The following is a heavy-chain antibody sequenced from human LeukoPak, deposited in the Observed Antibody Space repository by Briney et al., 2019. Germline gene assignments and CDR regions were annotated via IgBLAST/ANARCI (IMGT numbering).Heavy chain of an antibody. CDR3: ARGLMYSSDEGP. V-gene: IGHV4-34*01. CDR2: INHSGST. CDR1: GGSFSGYY. D-gene: IGHD6-19*01. Sequence: SETLSLTCAVYGGSFSGYYWSWIRQPPGKGPEWIGEINHSGSTNYNPSLKSRVTISADTSKNQFSLKLSSVTAADTAVYYCARGLMYSSDEGPWGQGTLVTVSS. J-gene: IGHJ5*02.